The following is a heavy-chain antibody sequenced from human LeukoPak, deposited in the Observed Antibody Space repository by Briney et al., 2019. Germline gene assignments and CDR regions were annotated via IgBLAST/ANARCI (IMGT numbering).Heavy chain of an antibody. D-gene: IGHD5-24*01. CDR1: GFTFSTYA. J-gene: IGHJ4*02. CDR2: IAYDGGNK. Sequence: GSLRLSCAASGFTFSTYAMHWVRQAPGKGMESVAIIAYDGGNKWYADSVKGRFTISRDNSKNTVYLQINSLRAEDTALYYCARDRDGYNFPAYWGQGTLVTVSS. V-gene: IGHV3-30-3*01. CDR3: ARDRDGYNFPAY.